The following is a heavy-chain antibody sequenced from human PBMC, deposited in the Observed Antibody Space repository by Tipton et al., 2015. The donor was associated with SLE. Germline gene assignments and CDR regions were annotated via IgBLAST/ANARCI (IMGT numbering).Heavy chain of an antibody. D-gene: IGHD6-19*01. J-gene: IGHJ2*01. V-gene: IGHV4-39*02. Sequence: TLSLTCTVSGGSISSSSYYWGWIRQPPGKGLEWIGSIYYSGSTYYNPSLKSRVTISVDTSKNQFSLKLSSVTAADTAVYYCARDLAVADWYFDLWGRGTLVTVSS. CDR1: GGSISSSSYY. CDR3: ARDLAVADWYFDL. CDR2: IYYSGST.